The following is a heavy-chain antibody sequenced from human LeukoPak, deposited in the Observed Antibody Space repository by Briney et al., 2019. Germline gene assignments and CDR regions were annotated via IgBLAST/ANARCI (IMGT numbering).Heavy chain of an antibody. V-gene: IGHV3-23*01. CDR3: TKVDYDFWSGYYLKQNDAFDI. CDR1: GFTFSSYA. CDR2: ISGSGGST. Sequence: GGSLRLSCAASGFTFSSYAMSWVRQAPGKGLEWVSAISGSGGSTYYADSVKGRFTISSDNSKNTLYLQMNSLRAEDTAVYYGTKVDYDFWSGYYLKQNDAFDIWGQGTMVTVSS. J-gene: IGHJ3*02. D-gene: IGHD3-3*01.